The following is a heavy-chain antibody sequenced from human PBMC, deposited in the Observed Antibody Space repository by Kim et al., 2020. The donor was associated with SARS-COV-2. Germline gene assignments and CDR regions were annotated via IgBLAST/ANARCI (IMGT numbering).Heavy chain of an antibody. CDR2: ISWDGGST. D-gene: IGHD3-10*01. J-gene: IGHJ6*02. CDR1: GFTFDDYT. V-gene: IGHV3-43*01. CDR3: AKDIAMVRGVIIRNYYYGMDV. Sequence: GGSLRLSCAASGFTFDDYTMHWVRQAPGKGLEWVSLISWDGGSTYYADSVKGRFTISRDNSKNSLYLQMNSLRTEDTALYYCAKDIAMVRGVIIRNYYYGMDVWGQGTTVTVSS.